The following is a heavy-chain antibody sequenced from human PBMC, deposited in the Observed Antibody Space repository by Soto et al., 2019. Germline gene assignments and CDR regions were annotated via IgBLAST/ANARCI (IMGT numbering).Heavy chain of an antibody. CDR3: AKEVEYSSSWSDIDY. V-gene: IGHV3-23*01. J-gene: IGHJ4*02. Sequence: VQLLESGGGLVQPGGSLRLSCAASGFTFSSYAMSWVRQAPGKGLEWVSAISGSGGSTYYADSVKGRFNISRDNSKNTRYLQMNSLRAEDTAVYYCAKEVEYSSSWSDIDYWGQGTLVTVSS. CDR2: ISGSGGST. CDR1: GFTFSSYA. D-gene: IGHD6-13*01.